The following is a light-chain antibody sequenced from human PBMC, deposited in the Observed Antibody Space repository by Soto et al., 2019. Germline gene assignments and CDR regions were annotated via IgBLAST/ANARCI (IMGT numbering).Light chain of an antibody. CDR1: SSNLGSNY. J-gene: IGLJ1*01. Sequence: QSVLTRPPSAYGAPGQRVTISCSGSSSNLGSNYVYWYQQLPGTAAKLLIYSNNQRPLGGPDRLSGPESGLSASLASGGLRSDDEADYYWAAWDDCLSAIYVFGTGTKGT. CDR2: SNN. V-gene: IGLV1-47*02. CDR3: AAWDDCLSAIYV.